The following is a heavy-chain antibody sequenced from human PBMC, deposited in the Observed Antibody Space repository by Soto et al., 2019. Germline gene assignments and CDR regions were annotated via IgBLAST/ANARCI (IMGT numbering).Heavy chain of an antibody. CDR3: ARGDYYGYDY. Sequence: QVQLQQWGAGLLKPSETLSLTCAVYGGSFSGYYWSWIRQPPGKGLEWIGEINHSGSTNYNPSLKSRVTISVDTSKNQFSLKLSSVTAADTAVYYCARGDYYGYDYWGQGTLVTVSS. D-gene: IGHD3-10*01. CDR2: INHSGST. J-gene: IGHJ4*02. CDR1: GGSFSGYY. V-gene: IGHV4-34*01.